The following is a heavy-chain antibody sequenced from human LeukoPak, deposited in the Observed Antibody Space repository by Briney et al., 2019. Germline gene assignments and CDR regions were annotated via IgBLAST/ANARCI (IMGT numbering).Heavy chain of an antibody. V-gene: IGHV3-21*01. CDR2: IRGDSGYI. CDR3: ARELIGYGDYEGGWFDP. J-gene: IGHJ5*02. D-gene: IGHD4-17*01. Sequence: PGRSLRLSCAASGFIFSSYSMNWVRQAPGKGLEWVSSIRGDSGYIYYADSVKGRFTISRDNAKNSLSLKMNSMRAEDTAVYYCARELIGYGDYEGGWFDPWGQGTLVTVSS. CDR1: GFIFSSYS.